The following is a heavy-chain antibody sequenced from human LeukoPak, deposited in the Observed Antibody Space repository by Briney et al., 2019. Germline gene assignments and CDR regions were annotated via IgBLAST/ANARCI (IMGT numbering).Heavy chain of an antibody. D-gene: IGHD3-10*01. Sequence: SETLSFTCTVSGGSISSGSYYWSWIRQPAGKGLEWIGRIYTSGSTNYNPSLKSRVTISVDTSKNQFSLKLSSVTAADTAVYYCARDVGGVDYWGQGTLVTVSS. CDR2: IYTSGST. V-gene: IGHV4-61*02. J-gene: IGHJ4*02. CDR3: ARDVGGVDY. CDR1: GGSISSGSYY.